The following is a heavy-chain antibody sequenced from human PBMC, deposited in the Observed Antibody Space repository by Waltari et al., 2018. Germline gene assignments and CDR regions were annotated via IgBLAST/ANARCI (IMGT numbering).Heavy chain of an antibody. CDR1: GGSIRSGDYY. Sequence: QVQLQESGPGLVKPSQTLSLTCTVSGGSIRSGDYYWRWIRQPPGKGLEWIGYIYYSGSTYYNPSLKSRVTISVDTSKNQFSLKLSSVTAADTAVYYCARVSGQWLAAGDYWGQGTLVTVSS. J-gene: IGHJ4*02. CDR3: ARVSGQWLAAGDY. V-gene: IGHV4-30-4*08. D-gene: IGHD6-19*01. CDR2: IYYSGST.